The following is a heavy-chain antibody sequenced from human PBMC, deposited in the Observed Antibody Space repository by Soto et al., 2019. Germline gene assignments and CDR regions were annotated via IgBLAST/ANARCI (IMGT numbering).Heavy chain of an antibody. J-gene: IGHJ6*03. CDR1: GYTFTSYG. CDR3: ARYLLPNYGDYEISYHYYYMDV. D-gene: IGHD4-17*01. V-gene: IGHV1-18*01. CDR2: ISAYNGNT. Sequence: ASVKVSCKASGYTFTSYGISWVRQAPGQGLEWMGWISAYNGNTNYAQKLQGRVTMTTDTSTSTAYMELRSLRSDDTAVYYCARYLLPNYGDYEISYHYYYMDVWGKGTTVTVSS.